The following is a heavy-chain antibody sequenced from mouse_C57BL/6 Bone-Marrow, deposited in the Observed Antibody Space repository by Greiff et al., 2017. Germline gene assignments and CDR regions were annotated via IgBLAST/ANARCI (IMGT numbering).Heavy chain of an antibody. CDR3: ASGDYLPH. CDR1: GYTFTSYW. D-gene: IGHD1-1*01. J-gene: IGHJ2*01. V-gene: IGHV1-52*01. Sequence: VQLQQPGAELVRPGSSVKLSCKASGYTFTSYWMHWVKQRPIQGLEWIGNIDPSDSETHYNQKFKDKATWTVDKSSSTAYMQRISLTSEGSAVYYCASGDYLPHWGQGTTLTVSS. CDR2: IDPSDSET.